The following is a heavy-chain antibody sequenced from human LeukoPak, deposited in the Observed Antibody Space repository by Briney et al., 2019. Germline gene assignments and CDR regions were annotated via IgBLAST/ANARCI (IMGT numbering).Heavy chain of an antibody. D-gene: IGHD4-17*01. CDR3: ARATVTPYYYYGMDV. J-gene: IGHJ6*02. V-gene: IGHV3-64*01. CDR1: GFTFSSYA. Sequence: GGSLRLSCAASGFTFSSYAMHWVRQAPGKGLEYVSAISSNGGSTYYANSVKGRFTISRDNSKNTLYLQMGSLRAEDMAVYYCARATVTPYYYYGMDVWGQGTTVTVSS. CDR2: ISSNGGST.